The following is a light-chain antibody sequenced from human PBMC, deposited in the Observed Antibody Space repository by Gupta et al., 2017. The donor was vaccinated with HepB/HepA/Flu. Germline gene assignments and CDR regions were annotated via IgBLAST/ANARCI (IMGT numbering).Light chain of an antibody. Sequence: DIQMTHSPSSLSASVGDRVTITCRASQSISSYLNWYQQKPGKAPKLLIYAASRLQSGVPSRFSGSGSGTDFTLTISRLQPEDFATYYCQQCDSTPRTFGQGTKVEIK. CDR2: AAS. V-gene: IGKV1-39*01. CDR3: QQCDSTPRT. J-gene: IGKJ1*01. CDR1: QSISSY.